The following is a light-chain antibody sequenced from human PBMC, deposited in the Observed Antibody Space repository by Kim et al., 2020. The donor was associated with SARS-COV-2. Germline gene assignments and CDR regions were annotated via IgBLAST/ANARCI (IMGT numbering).Light chain of an antibody. J-gene: IGLJ1*01. Sequence: QSVLTQPASESGSRGQSVTISCTGTSSDVGSYYLVSWYQQHPGKAPKLIIYEVSKRPSGVSNRFSGSKSGNTASLTISGLQAEDEADYYCCSYADSSIYVFGTGTKVTVL. CDR1: SSDVGSYYL. CDR2: EVS. CDR3: CSYADSSIYV. V-gene: IGLV2-23*02.